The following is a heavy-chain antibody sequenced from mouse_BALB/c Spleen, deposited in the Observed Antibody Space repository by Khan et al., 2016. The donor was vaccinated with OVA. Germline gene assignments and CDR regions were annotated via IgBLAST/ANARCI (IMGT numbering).Heavy chain of an antibody. D-gene: IGHD1-1*01. V-gene: IGHV1-4*01. J-gene: IGHJ3*01. CDR3: AREEGYGRSDGCVDY. CDR1: GYTFTTYS. Sequence: QVQLKESGAELARPGASVKMSCKASGYTFTTYSMHWVKQRPGQGLEWIGHISPSNGYTYYNQMFTDKSTLTADKSSSTAYIQLSSLSSDYSAVYYCAREEGYGRSDGCVDYWGQGTVVTVSA. CDR2: ISPSNGYT.